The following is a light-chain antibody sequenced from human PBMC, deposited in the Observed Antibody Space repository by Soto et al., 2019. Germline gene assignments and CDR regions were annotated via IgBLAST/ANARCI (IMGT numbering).Light chain of an antibody. Sequence: EIVLTQSPCTLSLSPGERATLSCRASQSLSSGQLAWYQQKPGPAHRLISHVASRRGTRISDRFTGSGSGTDFTLTITTLGLEAYALYSYHRYGSNTLWTFGGGTKVDIK. J-gene: IGKJ4*01. V-gene: IGKV3-20*01. CDR1: QSLSSGQ. CDR2: VAS. CDR3: HRYGSNTLWT.